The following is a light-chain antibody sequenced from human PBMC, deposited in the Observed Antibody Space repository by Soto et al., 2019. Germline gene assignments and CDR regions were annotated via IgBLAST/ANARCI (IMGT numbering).Light chain of an antibody. CDR3: QQSYSTPIS. J-gene: IGKJ5*01. Sequence: DIQMTQSPSSLSASVGDGVTITCRASQSISSYLNWYQQKPGKAPKLLIYAASSLQSGVPSRFRGSGSGTDFTLTISSLQPEDFATYYCQQSYSTPISFGQGTRLEI. CDR1: QSISSY. V-gene: IGKV1-39*01. CDR2: AAS.